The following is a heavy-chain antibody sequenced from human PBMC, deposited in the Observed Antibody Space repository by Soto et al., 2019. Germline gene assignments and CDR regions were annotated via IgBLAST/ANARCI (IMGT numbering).Heavy chain of an antibody. CDR2: VDYSGTA. CDR1: GGSISSFY. D-gene: IGHD5-18*01. V-gene: IGHV4-59*12. CDR3: ARADTAMTTPFDY. J-gene: IGHJ4*02. Sequence: SETLSLTCTVSGGSISSFYWSWIRQSPGNGLELIGYVDYSGTANYNPSLNSRVSISVDTSKNQLSLKVTSVTAADTAMYYCARADTAMTTPFDYWGQGTLVTVSS.